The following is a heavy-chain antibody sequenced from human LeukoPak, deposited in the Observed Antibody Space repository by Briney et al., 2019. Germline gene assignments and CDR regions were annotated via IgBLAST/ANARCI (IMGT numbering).Heavy chain of an antibody. CDR3: ARGRDSLHY. Sequence: GGSLRLSCAASGFTVSNNFMTWVRQAPGQGLEWVSVIYSGGSTYYADSVKDRFTISRDNSKNMLYLQMNSLRAEDTAVYYCARGRDSLHYWGQGTLVTVSS. J-gene: IGHJ4*02. CDR2: IYSGGST. CDR1: GFTVSNNF. D-gene: IGHD3-10*01. V-gene: IGHV3-66*01.